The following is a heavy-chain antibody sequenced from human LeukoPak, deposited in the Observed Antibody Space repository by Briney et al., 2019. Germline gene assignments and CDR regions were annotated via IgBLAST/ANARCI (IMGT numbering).Heavy chain of an antibody. J-gene: IGHJ6*03. D-gene: IGHD6-13*01. CDR1: GFTFSSYW. Sequence: PGGSLRLSCAASGFTFSSYWMSWVRQAPGKGLEWVANIKQDGSEKYYVDSVKGRFTISRDNAKNSLYLQMNSLRAEDTAVYYCAREEVAARTYRHMDVWGKGTTVTVSS. V-gene: IGHV3-7*03. CDR2: IKQDGSEK. CDR3: AREEVAARTYRHMDV.